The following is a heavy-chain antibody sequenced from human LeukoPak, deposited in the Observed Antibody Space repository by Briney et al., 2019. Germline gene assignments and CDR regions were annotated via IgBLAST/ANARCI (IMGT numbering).Heavy chain of an antibody. CDR2: IYYSGST. CDR1: GYSISSGYY. CDR3: ARAVGTDGYNLWVY. Sequence: SSETLSLTCTVSGYSISSGYYWGWIRQPPGKGLEWIGYIYYSGSTYYNPSLKSRVTISVDTSKNQFSLKLTSVTAADTAVYYCARAVGTDGYNLWVYWGQGTLVTVSS. D-gene: IGHD5-24*01. V-gene: IGHV4-38-2*02. J-gene: IGHJ4*02.